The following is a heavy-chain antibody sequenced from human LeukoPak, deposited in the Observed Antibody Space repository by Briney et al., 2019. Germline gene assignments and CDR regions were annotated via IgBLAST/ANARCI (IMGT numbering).Heavy chain of an antibody. CDR3: ARVSIDHYYYYYMDV. Sequence: SETLSLTCTVSGGSISSYYWSWIRQPPGKGLEWIGYIYYSGSTNYNPSLKSRVTISVDTSKNQFSLKLSSVTAADTAVYYCARVSIDHYYYYYMDVWGKGTTVTVSS. CDR1: GGSISSYY. V-gene: IGHV4-59*01. J-gene: IGHJ6*03. CDR2: IYYSGST. D-gene: IGHD6-6*01.